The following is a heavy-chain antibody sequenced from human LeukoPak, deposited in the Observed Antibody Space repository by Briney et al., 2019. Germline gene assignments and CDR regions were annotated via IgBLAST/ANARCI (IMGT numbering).Heavy chain of an antibody. CDR3: ARDNYMDV. CDR2: IKEDGSEK. Sequence: PGGSLRLSCAASGFTFSNYWMSWVRQAPGKGLEWVANIKEDGSEKYYVDSVRGRFTISRDNAKNSLYLQMNSLRAEDTAVYYCARDNYMDVWGKGTTVTVSS. J-gene: IGHJ6*03. CDR1: GFTFSNYW. V-gene: IGHV3-7*01.